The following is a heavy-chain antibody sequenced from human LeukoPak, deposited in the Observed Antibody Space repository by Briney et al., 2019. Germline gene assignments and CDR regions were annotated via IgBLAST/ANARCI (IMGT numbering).Heavy chain of an antibody. Sequence: SETLSLTCTVSGYSISSGYYWGWIRQPPGKGLEWIGSIYHSGSTYYNPSLKSRVTISVDTSKNQFSLKLSSVTAADTAVYYCARDPYYDILDAFDIWGQGTMVTVSS. CDR3: ARDPYYDILDAFDI. D-gene: IGHD3-22*01. CDR1: GYSISSGYY. J-gene: IGHJ3*02. CDR2: IYHSGST. V-gene: IGHV4-38-2*02.